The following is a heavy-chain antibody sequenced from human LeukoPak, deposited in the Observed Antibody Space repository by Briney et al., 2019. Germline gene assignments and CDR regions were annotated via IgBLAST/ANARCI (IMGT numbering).Heavy chain of an antibody. CDR2: IYYSGST. CDR3: ARVGHYYDSGSYYNARGFFDY. CDR1: GGSISSFY. Sequence: SETLSLTCTVSGGSISSFYWSWIRQPPGKGLEWVGYIYYSGSTNYNPSLKSRVTISIDTSNNQFSLKLNSVTAADTAVYYCARVGHYYDSGSYYNARGFFDYWGQGTLVTVSS. J-gene: IGHJ4*02. V-gene: IGHV4-59*01. D-gene: IGHD3-10*01.